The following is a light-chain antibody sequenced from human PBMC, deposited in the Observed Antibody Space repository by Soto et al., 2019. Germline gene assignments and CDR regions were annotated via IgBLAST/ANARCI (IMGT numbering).Light chain of an antibody. V-gene: IGLV1-47*01. Sequence: QSVLTQPPSASGTPGQRVTISCSGSSSNIGSNYVYWYQQLPGTAPKLLIYRNNQRPSGVPDRFSGSKSGTSASLAISGLRSEDEAEYYCAAWDDSLSAPWVFGGGTKVTVL. CDR3: AAWDDSLSAPWV. J-gene: IGLJ3*02. CDR2: RNN. CDR1: SSNIGSNY.